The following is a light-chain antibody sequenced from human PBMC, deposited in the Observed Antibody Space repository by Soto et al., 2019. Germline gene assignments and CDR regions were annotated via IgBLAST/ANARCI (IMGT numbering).Light chain of an antibody. J-gene: IGKJ5*01. CDR1: QGISSY. CDR3: QQLNSYPIT. V-gene: IGKV1-9*01. Sequence: IQLTQSPSSLSASVGDIVTITFRASQGISSYLAWYQQKPGKAPKLLIYAASTLQGGVPSRFSGSGSGTDFTLTINSLQPEDLATYYCQQLNSYPITFGQGTRLEIK. CDR2: AAS.